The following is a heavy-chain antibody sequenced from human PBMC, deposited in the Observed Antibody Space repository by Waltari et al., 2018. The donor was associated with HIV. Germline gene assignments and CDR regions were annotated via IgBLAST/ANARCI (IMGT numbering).Heavy chain of an antibody. CDR1: GFTVSSNY. V-gene: IGHV3-53*02. CDR3: ARESKDAFDI. Sequence: EVQLVETGGGLIQPGGSLRLSCAASGFTVSSNYMSWVRQAPGKGRGWVSVIYRGGSTYYADSVKGRFTISRDNSKNTLYLQRNSLRAEDTAVYYCARESKDAFDIWGQGTMVTVSS. CDR2: IYRGGST. J-gene: IGHJ3*02.